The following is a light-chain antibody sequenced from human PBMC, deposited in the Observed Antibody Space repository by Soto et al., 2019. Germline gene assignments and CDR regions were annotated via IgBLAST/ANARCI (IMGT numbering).Light chain of an antibody. CDR2: EVS. V-gene: IGLV2-14*01. CDR3: SSYTAGGTI. Sequence: QSALTQPASVSGSPGQSITISCTGTSGDVGGYYYVSWYQQLPGKAPKLMISEVSNRPSGVSNRFSGSKSGNTASLTSSGLRAEDEADYFCSSYTAGGTIFGTGTKLTVL. CDR1: SGDVGGYYY. J-gene: IGLJ1*01.